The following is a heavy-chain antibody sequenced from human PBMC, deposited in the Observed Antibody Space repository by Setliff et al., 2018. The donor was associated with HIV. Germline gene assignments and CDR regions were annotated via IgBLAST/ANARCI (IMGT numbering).Heavy chain of an antibody. D-gene: IGHD6-19*01. CDR3: ARARYSSGYYVSFDY. J-gene: IGHJ4*02. CDR1: GFTLSDQY. Sequence: GGSLRLSCAASGFTLSDQYMDWVRLAPGKGLEWVGRTRNKANSYTTEYAASVKGRISISRDDSKNSVYLQMNSLKTEDTAVYYCARARYSSGYYVSFDYWGQGTLVTVSS. V-gene: IGHV3-72*01. CDR2: TRNKANSYTT.